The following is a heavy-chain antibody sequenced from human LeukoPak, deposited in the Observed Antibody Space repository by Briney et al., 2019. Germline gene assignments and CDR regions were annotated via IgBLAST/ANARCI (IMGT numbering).Heavy chain of an antibody. CDR1: GFTFSSYE. Sequence: GGSLRLSCAASGFTFSSYEMNWVRQAPGKGLEWVSYISGSGSTIYYADSVKGRFTISRDNAKNSLYLQMNSLKTEDTAVYYCTTVVFAGGGIWGQGTLVTVSP. J-gene: IGHJ4*02. CDR2: ISGSGSTI. CDR3: TTVVFAGGGI. V-gene: IGHV3-48*03. D-gene: IGHD3-16*01.